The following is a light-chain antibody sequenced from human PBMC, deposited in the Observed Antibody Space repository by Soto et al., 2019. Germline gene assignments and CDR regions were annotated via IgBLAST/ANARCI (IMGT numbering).Light chain of an antibody. J-gene: IGKJ5*01. V-gene: IGKV3-20*01. Sequence: EIVLTQSPVTLSLSPGERATLSCRASQTVIHNHLAWHQQKPGQTPRLLVYGASSRATGIPDRFSGSGSGTDFTLTISRLETEDFAVYYCQQHGTSPITFGQGTRLEIK. CDR1: QTVIHNH. CDR2: GAS. CDR3: QQHGTSPIT.